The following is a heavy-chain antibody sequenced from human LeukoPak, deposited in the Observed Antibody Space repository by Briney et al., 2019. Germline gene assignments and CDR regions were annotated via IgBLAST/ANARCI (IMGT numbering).Heavy chain of an antibody. Sequence: PSETLSLTCSVSGGSISSYYWSWIRQPPGKGLEWIGYIYYSGSTNYNPSLKSRVTISVDTSKNQFSLKLSSVTAADTAVYYCARGRGLYWPSDYWGQGTLVTVSS. J-gene: IGHJ4*02. CDR3: ARGRGLYWPSDY. CDR1: GGSISSYY. D-gene: IGHD2-15*01. V-gene: IGHV4-59*01. CDR2: IYYSGST.